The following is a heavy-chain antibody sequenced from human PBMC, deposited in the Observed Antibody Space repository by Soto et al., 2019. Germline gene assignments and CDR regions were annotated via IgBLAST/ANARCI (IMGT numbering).Heavy chain of an antibody. Sequence: GGSLRLSCAASGFTFSSYGMHWVRQAPGKGLEWVAVIWYDGSNKYYADSVKGRFTISRDNSKNTLYLQMNSLRAEDTAVYYCAKDKGLELLYYYYGMDVGGKRTRVTVP. J-gene: IGHJ6*04. D-gene: IGHD1-7*01. CDR2: IWYDGSNK. V-gene: IGHV3-33*06. CDR1: GFTFSSYG. CDR3: AKDKGLELLYYYYGMDV.